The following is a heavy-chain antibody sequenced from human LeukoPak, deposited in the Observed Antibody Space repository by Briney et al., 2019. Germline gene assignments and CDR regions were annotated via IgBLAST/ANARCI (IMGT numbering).Heavy chain of an antibody. J-gene: IGHJ4*02. V-gene: IGHV3-23*01. CDR1: GFTFSSYS. Sequence: GGSLRLSCAASGFTFSSYSMNWVRQAPGKGLEWVSAISGSGGSTYYADSVKGRFTISRDNSKNTLYLQMNSLRAEDTAVYYCAKDYDILTGYYGFDYWGQGTLVTVSS. CDR3: AKDYDILTGYYGFDY. CDR2: ISGSGGST. D-gene: IGHD3-9*01.